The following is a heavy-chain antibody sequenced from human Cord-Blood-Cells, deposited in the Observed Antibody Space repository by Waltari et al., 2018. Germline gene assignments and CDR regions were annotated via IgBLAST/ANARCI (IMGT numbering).Heavy chain of an antibody. V-gene: IGHV3-30-3*01. CDR3: VREGATGGFDY. J-gene: IGHJ4*02. Sequence: QVQLVESGGGVVQPGRSLRLPCAASGFTFSSYAIHWVRQAPGKGLEGVAVISYDGSNKYYADSVKGRFTISRDNSKNTLYLQMNSLRAEDTAVYYCVREGATGGFDYWGQGTLVTVSS. CDR1: GFTFSSYA. D-gene: IGHD1-26*01. CDR2: ISYDGSNK.